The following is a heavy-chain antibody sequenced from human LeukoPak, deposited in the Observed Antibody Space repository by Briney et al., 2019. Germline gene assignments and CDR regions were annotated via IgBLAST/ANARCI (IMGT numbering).Heavy chain of an antibody. V-gene: IGHV6-1*01. CDR1: GDSVSSNSAT. Sequence: SQTLSLTCAISGDSVSSNSATWNWLRQSPSRGLEWLGRTYYRSKWYNDYAISVKSRISINPDTSKNQFSLQLNSVTPEDTAVYYCARGGWYHYGMDVWGQGTTVTVSS. CDR2: TYYRSKWYN. D-gene: IGHD6-19*01. J-gene: IGHJ6*02. CDR3: ARGGWYHYGMDV.